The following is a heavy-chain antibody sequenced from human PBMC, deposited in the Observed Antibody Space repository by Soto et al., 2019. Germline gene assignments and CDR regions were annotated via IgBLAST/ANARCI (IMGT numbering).Heavy chain of an antibody. D-gene: IGHD2-15*01. Sequence: QVQLQQWGAGLLKPSETLSLTCAVYGGSFSGYYWSWIHQPPGKGLEWMGEINHSGSTNYNPSLRSRVTISVDTSKNQFSLKLSSVTAADTAVYYCARHYLVVVAARINWFDPWGQGTLVTVSS. J-gene: IGHJ5*02. CDR2: INHSGST. CDR3: ARHYLVVVAARINWFDP. V-gene: IGHV4-34*01. CDR1: GGSFSGYY.